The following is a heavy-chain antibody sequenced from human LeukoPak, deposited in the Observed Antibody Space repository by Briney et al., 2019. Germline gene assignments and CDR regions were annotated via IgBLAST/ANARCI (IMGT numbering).Heavy chain of an antibody. D-gene: IGHD6-6*01. J-gene: IGHJ4*02. CDR1: GFTFSNYG. V-gene: IGHV3-33*01. CDR3: ARDFLQLNAAYYFDY. CDR2: IWYDGGNK. Sequence: GGSLRLSCAASGFTFSNYGMHWVRQASGKGLEWVAVIWYDGGNKYYADSVKGRFTISRDNSKNTLFLQMNSLRAEDTAVYYCARDFLQLNAAYYFDYWGQGTLVTVSS.